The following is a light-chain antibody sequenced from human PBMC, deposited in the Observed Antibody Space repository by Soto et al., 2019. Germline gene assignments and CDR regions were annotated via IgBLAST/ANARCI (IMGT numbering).Light chain of an antibody. V-gene: IGLV1-47*01. CDR1: NSNIGSNY. J-gene: IGLJ1*01. CDR3: AAWDDSLSGFYV. CDR2: RNN. Sequence: QSVLTQPPSASGTPGQRVTISCSGSNSNIGSNYVHGYQHLPGTAPKRLGYRNNQRRSGVPDRFFGYKSGTSAYLVISGLRSEEEANYYCAAWDDSLSGFYVFGNGTKVTVL.